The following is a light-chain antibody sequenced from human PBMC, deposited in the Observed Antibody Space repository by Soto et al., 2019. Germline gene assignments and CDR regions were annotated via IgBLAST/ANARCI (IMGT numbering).Light chain of an antibody. J-gene: IGKJ4*01. CDR2: DAS. CDR3: QQFSSYPLT. V-gene: IGKV3-20*01. CDR1: QTVRNNY. Sequence: EFVLTQSPGTLSLSPGARAPLSCRASQTVRNNYLAWYQQKPGQAPRLLIYDASSRATGIPDRFSGGGSGTDFTLTISRLEPEDFAVYYCQQFSSYPLTFGGGTKVDIK.